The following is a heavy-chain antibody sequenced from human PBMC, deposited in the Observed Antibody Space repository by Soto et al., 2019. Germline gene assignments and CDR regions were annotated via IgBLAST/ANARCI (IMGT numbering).Heavy chain of an antibody. CDR2: IRGFSPYT. V-gene: IGHV3-21*01. J-gene: IGHJ6*02. CDR3: ARDRGYDAHDYYYNAMDV. D-gene: IGHD2-15*01. CDR1: GFTFRTYT. Sequence: GSLRFSCISSGFTFRTYTMNWVRQAPGKGLEWVSGIRGFSPYTFYAESVKGRFTISRDNAKNSLYLQMNSLRAEDTAVYYCARDRGYDAHDYYYNAMDVWGQGTTVTVSS.